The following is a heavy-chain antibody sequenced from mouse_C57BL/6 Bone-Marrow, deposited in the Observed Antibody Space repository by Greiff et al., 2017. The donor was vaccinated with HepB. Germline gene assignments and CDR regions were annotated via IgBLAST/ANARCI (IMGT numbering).Heavy chain of an antibody. J-gene: IGHJ3*01. Sequence: EVQLVESGPGLVKPSQSLSLTCSVTGYSITSGYYWNWIRQFPGNKLEWMGYISYDGSNNYNPSLKNRISITRDTSKNQFFLKLNSVTTEDTATYYCAREIVYDGYYWAWFAYWGQGTLVTVSA. V-gene: IGHV3-6*01. CDR1: GYSITSGYY. CDR3: AREIVYDGYYWAWFAY. D-gene: IGHD2-3*01. CDR2: ISYDGSN.